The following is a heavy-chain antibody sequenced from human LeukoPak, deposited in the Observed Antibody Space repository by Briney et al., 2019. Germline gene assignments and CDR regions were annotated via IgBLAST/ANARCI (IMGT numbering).Heavy chain of an antibody. CDR1: GFTFSSYS. V-gene: IGHV3-48*01. J-gene: IGHJ4*02. CDR3: ARALTITFGGVIVTRSFDY. Sequence: GGSLRLSCAASGFTFSSYSMNWVRQAPGKGLEWVSYISSSSSTIYYADSVKGRFTISRDNAKNSLYLQMNSLRAEDTAVYYCARALTITFGGVIVTRSFDYWGQGTLVTVSS. D-gene: IGHD3-16*02. CDR2: ISSSSSTI.